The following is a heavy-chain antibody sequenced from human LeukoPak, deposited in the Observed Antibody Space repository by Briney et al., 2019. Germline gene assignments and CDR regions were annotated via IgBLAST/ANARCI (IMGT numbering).Heavy chain of an antibody. V-gene: IGHV3-23*01. J-gene: IGHJ6*02. CDR3: ATPGEQLVHGYYGMDV. D-gene: IGHD6-13*01. Sequence: GGSLRLSCAASGFTFSSYAMSWVRQAPGKGLEWVSAISGSGGSTYYADSVKGRFTISRDNSKNTLYLQMNSLRAEDTAVYYCATPGEQLVHGYYGMDVWGQGTTVTVSS. CDR2: ISGSGGST. CDR1: GFTFSSYA.